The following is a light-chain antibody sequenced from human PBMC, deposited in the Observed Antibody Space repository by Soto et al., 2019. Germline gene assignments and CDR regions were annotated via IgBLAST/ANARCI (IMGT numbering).Light chain of an antibody. CDR2: QVS. Sequence: QSALTQPASVSGSPGQSITISCTGTGSDVGRYNYVSWYQQYPGKVPKLMIYQVSNRPSGVPIRFSGSKSGDTASLTISGLQAEDEADYYCTSYTTSSNWVFGGGTKLTVL. CDR3: TSYTTSSNWV. CDR1: GSDVGRYNY. J-gene: IGLJ3*02. V-gene: IGLV2-14*01.